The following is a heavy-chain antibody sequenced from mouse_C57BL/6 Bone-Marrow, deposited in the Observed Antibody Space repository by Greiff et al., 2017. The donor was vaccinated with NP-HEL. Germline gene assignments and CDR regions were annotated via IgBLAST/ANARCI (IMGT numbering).Heavy chain of an antibody. V-gene: IGHV1-50*01. J-gene: IGHJ3*01. Sequence: VQLQQPGAELVKPGASVKLSCKASGYTFTTYWMQWVKQRPGQGLEWIGEIAPSDSYPNYNQKFKGKATFTLDPTSCPAYMQLSSLTSEDSAVYYGARKAYYGRSYEFAYWGQGTLVTVSA. CDR2: IAPSDSYP. CDR1: GYTFTTYW. CDR3: ARKAYYGRSYEFAY. D-gene: IGHD1-1*01.